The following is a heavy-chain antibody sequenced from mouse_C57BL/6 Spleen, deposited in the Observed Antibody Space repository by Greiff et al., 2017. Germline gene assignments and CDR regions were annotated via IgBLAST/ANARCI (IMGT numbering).Heavy chain of an antibody. CDR1: GFTFSDYG. Sequence: EVKLVESGGGLVKPGGSLKLSCAASGFTFSDYGMHWVRQAPGKGLEWVAYISSGSSTIYYADTVKGRFTISRDNAKNTLLLQMTSLRSEDTAMYYCARHDYDGGFAMDYWGQGTSVTVSS. V-gene: IGHV5-17*01. D-gene: IGHD2-4*01. CDR3: ARHDYDGGFAMDY. J-gene: IGHJ4*01. CDR2: ISSGSSTI.